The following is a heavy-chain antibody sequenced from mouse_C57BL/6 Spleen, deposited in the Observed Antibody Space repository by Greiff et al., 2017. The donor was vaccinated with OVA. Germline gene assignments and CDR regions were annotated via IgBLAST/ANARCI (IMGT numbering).Heavy chain of an antibody. CDR3: ARGNYRIWAMDY. D-gene: IGHD2-1*01. V-gene: IGHV1-18*01. Sequence: VQLKESGPELVKPGASVKIPCKASGYTFTDYNMDWVKQSHGKSLEWIGDINPNNGGTIYNQKFKGKATLTVDKSSSTAYMELRSLTSEDTAVYYCARGNYRIWAMDYWGQGTSVTVSS. J-gene: IGHJ4*01. CDR2: INPNNGGT. CDR1: GYTFTDYN.